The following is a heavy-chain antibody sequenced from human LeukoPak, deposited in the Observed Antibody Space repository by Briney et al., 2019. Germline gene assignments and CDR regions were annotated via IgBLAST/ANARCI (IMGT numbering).Heavy chain of an antibody. V-gene: IGHV1-69*13. CDR3: ARDLYCSSTSCSWGNWFDP. J-gene: IGHJ5*02. CDR1: GGTFSRYA. D-gene: IGHD2-2*01. CDR2: IIPIFGTA. Sequence: GASVKVSCKASGGTFSRYAISWVRQAPGQGLEWMGGIIPIFGTANYAQKFQGRVTITADESTSTAYMELSSLRSEDTAVYYCARDLYCSSTSCSWGNWFDPWGQGTLVTVSS.